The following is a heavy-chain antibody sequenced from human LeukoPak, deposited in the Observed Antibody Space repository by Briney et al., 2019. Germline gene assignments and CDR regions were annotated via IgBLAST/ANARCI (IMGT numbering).Heavy chain of an antibody. CDR2: ISSSGSTI. CDR3: ARGRESYYYYGMDV. J-gene: IGHJ6*02. Sequence: PGGPLRLSCAASGCTFSDYYMSWIRQAPGKGLEWVSYISSSGSTIYYADSVKGRFTISRDNAKNSLYLQMNSLRAEDTAVYYCARGRESYYYYGMDVWGQGTTVTVSS. D-gene: IGHD1-26*01. V-gene: IGHV3-11*01. CDR1: GCTFSDYY.